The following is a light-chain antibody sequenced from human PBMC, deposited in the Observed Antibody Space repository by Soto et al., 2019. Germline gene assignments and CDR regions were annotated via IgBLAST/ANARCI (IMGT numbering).Light chain of an antibody. CDR1: QRVGSY. CDR2: DAS. V-gene: IGKV3-11*01. Sequence: EIVLTQSPSTLSFSPGARATLSFRVSQRVGSYLAWYQQKPGQAPRPLIYDASNRATGIPARFSGSGSGTDFTLTINSLEPEDAAVYYCQQRSYLFTFGGGTKVDI. J-gene: IGKJ4*01. CDR3: QQRSYLFT.